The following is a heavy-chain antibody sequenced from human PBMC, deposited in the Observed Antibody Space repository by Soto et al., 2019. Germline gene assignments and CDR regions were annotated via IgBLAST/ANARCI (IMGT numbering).Heavy chain of an antibody. CDR1: GFTFGDYA. D-gene: IGHD2-8*01. Sequence: GGSLRLSCTTSGFTFGDYAMSWFRQAPGKGLEWVGFIRSKAYGVTTEYAASVKGRFTISRDDSKSIAYLQMNSLKTEDTAMYFCSRELSVLLMLSTDDSDAFDVWGQGTMVTVSS. J-gene: IGHJ3*01. CDR2: IRSKAYGVTT. CDR3: SRELSVLLMLSTDDSDAFDV. V-gene: IGHV3-49*03.